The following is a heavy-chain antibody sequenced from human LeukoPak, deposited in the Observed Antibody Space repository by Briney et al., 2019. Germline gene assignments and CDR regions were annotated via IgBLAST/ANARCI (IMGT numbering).Heavy chain of an antibody. V-gene: IGHV3-30*18. Sequence: PGGSLRLSCAASGFTFSSSAMSWVRQAPGKGLEWVAVISYDGSNKYYADSVKGRFTISRDNSKNTLYLQMNSLRAEDTAVYYCAEDFSCSSTSCYQYRWFDPWGQGTLVTVSS. J-gene: IGHJ5*02. CDR3: AEDFSCSSTSCYQYRWFDP. D-gene: IGHD2-2*01. CDR2: ISYDGSNK. CDR1: GFTFSSSA.